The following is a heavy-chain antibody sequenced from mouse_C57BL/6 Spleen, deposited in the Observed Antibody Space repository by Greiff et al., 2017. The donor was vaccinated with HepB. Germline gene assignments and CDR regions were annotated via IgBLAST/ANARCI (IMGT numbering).Heavy chain of an antibody. Sequence: VQLQQSGAELARPGASVKLSCKASGYTFTSYGISWVKQRTGQGLEWIGEIYPRSGNTYYNEKFKGKATLTADKSSSTAYMELRSLTSEDSAVYFCARQPVVARYFDVWGTGTTVTVSS. CDR2: IYPRSGNT. J-gene: IGHJ1*03. V-gene: IGHV1-81*01. CDR1: GYTFTSYG. D-gene: IGHD1-1*01. CDR3: ARQPVVARYFDV.